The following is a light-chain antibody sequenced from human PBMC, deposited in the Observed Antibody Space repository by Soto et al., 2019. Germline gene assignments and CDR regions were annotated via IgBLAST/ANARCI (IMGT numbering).Light chain of an antibody. Sequence: DVQMTQSPSSLSASVGDRVTITCRASRSIGVYLNWYEQKPGRAPKLLIYAVSNLQSGVSSRFSGSASGTDFTITINNLQPEDFATYYCQQTDSAPSFGGGTRVDIK. J-gene: IGKJ4*01. CDR2: AVS. V-gene: IGKV1-39*01. CDR3: QQTDSAPS. CDR1: RSIGVY.